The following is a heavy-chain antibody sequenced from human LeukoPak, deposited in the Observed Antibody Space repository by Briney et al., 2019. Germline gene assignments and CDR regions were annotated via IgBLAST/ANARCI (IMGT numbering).Heavy chain of an antibody. CDR2: IYHSGCT. V-gene: IGHV4-4*02. CDR1: GDSISSSNW. Sequence: SETLSLICAVSGDSISSSNWWSWVRQPPGKGLEWIGEIYHSGCTKYNPSLKSRVTISVDKSKNQFSVKLSSVTAADTAVYYCARVVRGYYDSSGYFQYWGQGTTVTVSS. CDR3: ARVVRGYYDSSGYFQY. J-gene: IGHJ6*02. D-gene: IGHD3-22*01.